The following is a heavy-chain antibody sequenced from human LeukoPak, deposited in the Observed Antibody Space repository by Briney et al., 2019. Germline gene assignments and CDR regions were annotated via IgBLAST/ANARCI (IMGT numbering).Heavy chain of an antibody. CDR1: GLTFSKYW. Sequence: GGSPRLSCAASGLTFSKYWMHWVRQDPGKGLVWVSRINTDGSATRYADSVKGRFTISRDNAKNTLYLQMNSLRAEDTAVYYCASPSCSAANCYSGIDYWGQGTLVTVSS. V-gene: IGHV3-74*01. CDR3: ASPSCSAANCYSGIDY. CDR2: INTDGSAT. D-gene: IGHD2-15*01. J-gene: IGHJ4*02.